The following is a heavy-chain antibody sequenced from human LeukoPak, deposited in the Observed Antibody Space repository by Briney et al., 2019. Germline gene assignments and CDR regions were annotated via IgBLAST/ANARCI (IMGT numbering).Heavy chain of an antibody. J-gene: IGHJ6*02. Sequence: SETLSLTCTVSGGSISSSSYYWGWIRQPPGKGLEWIGSIYYSGSTNYNPSLKSRVTISVDTSKNQFSLKLSSVTAADTAVYYCARGSTVTYLYYYYYGMDVWGQGTTVTVSS. D-gene: IGHD4-17*01. CDR3: ARGSTVTYLYYYYYGMDV. V-gene: IGHV4-39*07. CDR2: IYYSGST. CDR1: GGSISSSSYY.